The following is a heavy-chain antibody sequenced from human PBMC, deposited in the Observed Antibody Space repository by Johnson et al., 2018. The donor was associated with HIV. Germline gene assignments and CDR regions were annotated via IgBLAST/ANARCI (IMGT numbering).Heavy chain of an antibody. CDR3: AIDRAGFDI. CDR1: GFTVSSNY. J-gene: IGHJ3*02. D-gene: IGHD6-19*01. CDR2: IYSGGST. Sequence: VQLVESGGGVVQPGRSLSLSCVASGFTVSSNYMSWVRQAPGKGLEWVSVIYSGGSTYYADSVKGRFTISRDNSKNSLYLQMNSLRAEDTALYYCAIDRAGFDIWGQGTMVTVSS. V-gene: IGHV3-66*01.